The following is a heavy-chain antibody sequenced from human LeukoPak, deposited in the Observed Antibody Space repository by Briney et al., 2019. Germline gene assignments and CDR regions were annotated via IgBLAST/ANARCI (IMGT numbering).Heavy chain of an antibody. D-gene: IGHD2-8*01. J-gene: IGHJ4*02. V-gene: IGHV3-7*03. CDR2: INHNGNVN. CDR3: AKDPRYCTNGVCQT. Sequence: GGSLRLSCAASGFTFSSYWMNWARQAPGKGLEWVASINHNGNVNYYVDSVKGRFTISRDNAKNSLYLQMNSLRAEDTALYYCAKDPRYCTNGVCQTWGQGTLVTVSS. CDR1: GFTFSSYW.